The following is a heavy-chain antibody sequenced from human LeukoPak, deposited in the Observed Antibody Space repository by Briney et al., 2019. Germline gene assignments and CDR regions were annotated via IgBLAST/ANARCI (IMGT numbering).Heavy chain of an antibody. D-gene: IGHD1-20*01. Sequence: PSETLSLTCTVSGYSISSGYYWSWIRQPPGKGLEWIGEINHSGSTNYNPSLKSRVTISVDTSKNQFSLKLSSVTAADTAVYYCARAYSYNWNYYYYMDVWGKGTTVTVSS. J-gene: IGHJ6*03. V-gene: IGHV4-38-2*02. CDR2: INHSGST. CDR1: GYSISSGYY. CDR3: ARAYSYNWNYYYYMDV.